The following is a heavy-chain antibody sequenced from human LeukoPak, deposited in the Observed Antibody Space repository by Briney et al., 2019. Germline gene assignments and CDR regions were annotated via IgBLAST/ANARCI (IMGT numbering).Heavy chain of an antibody. CDR2: IYYSGST. Sequence: SETLSPTCTVSGGSISSGGYYWSWIRQHPGKGLEWIGYIYYSGSTYYNPSLKSRVTISVDTSKNQFSLKLSSVTAADTAVYYCARWAIFGVVITFAYFDYWGQGTLVTVSS. D-gene: IGHD3-3*01. J-gene: IGHJ4*02. CDR3: ARWAIFGVVITFAYFDY. V-gene: IGHV4-31*03. CDR1: GGSISSGGYY.